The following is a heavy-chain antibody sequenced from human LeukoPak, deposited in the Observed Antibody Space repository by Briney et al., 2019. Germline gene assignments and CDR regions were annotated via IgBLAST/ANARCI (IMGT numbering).Heavy chain of an antibody. CDR3: AKESSSSDLDY. CDR2: INGRGDNT. CDR1: GFTFSSYA. Sequence: PGGSLRLSCAASGFTFSSYAMNWVRQAPGKGLEWVSAINGRGDNTYYADSVKGRFTISRDNSKSTLFLQMNSLRAEDTAVYYCAKESSSSDLDYWGQGTLVTVSS. V-gene: IGHV3-23*01. J-gene: IGHJ4*02. D-gene: IGHD6-13*01.